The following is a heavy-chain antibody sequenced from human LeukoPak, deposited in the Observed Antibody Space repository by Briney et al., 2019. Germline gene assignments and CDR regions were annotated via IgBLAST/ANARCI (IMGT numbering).Heavy chain of an antibody. J-gene: IGHJ5*02. Sequence: GGSLRLSCAASGFTFTNYAMSWVRQAPGKGLEWVSTISGSGGNTYYADPVKGRFTISRDNSKNTLYLQMNSLRAEHTAVYYCAKVRGSGPIGPWGQGTLVTVSS. V-gene: IGHV3-23*01. CDR2: ISGSGGNT. CDR3: AKVRGSGPIGP. D-gene: IGHD2-15*01. CDR1: GFTFTNYA.